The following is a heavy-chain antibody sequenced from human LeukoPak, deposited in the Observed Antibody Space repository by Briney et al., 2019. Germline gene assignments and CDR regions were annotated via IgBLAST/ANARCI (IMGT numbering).Heavy chain of an antibody. D-gene: IGHD6-6*01. V-gene: IGHV3-7*01. CDR1: GFNFGGFS. CDR2: MNEYGGDI. Sequence: GGSLRLSCAASGFNFGGFSMSWVRQAPGKGLEWVTHMNEYGGDIFYVDSVKDRFAISRDNAKNTLYLQMNSLRAEDTAVYYCARGLSGYSSSLGYWGQGTLVTVSS. J-gene: IGHJ4*02. CDR3: ARGLSGYSSSLGY.